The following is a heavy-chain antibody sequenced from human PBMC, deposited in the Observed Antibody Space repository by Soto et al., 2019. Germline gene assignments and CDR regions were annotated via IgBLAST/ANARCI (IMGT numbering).Heavy chain of an antibody. J-gene: IGHJ5*02. CDR2: ISGSGGST. CDR3: ARHPERIAQIGWFDP. Sequence: GGSLRLSCAAFGFTFRNYAMSWVRQAPGKGLEWVSIISGSGGSTYYADSVKGRFTISRDNAKNSLYLQMNSLRAEDTAVYNCARHPERIAQIGWFDPWGQGTLVTVSS. V-gene: IGHV3-23*01. CDR1: GFTFRNYA. D-gene: IGHD6-13*01.